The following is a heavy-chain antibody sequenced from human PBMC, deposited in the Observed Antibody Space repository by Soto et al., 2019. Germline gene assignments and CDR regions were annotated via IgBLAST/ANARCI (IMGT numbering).Heavy chain of an antibody. D-gene: IGHD2-8*01. CDR2: ITGSGANT. CDR1: GFAFSSFS. Sequence: HGGSLRLSCAASGFAFSSFSMTWVRQSPGKGLEWVSSITGSGANTYYADSVKGRFTISRDTSQSAVYVQINSLRAEDTAVYYCVKHFGTKQYFFESWGQGTLVTVSS. J-gene: IGHJ4*02. V-gene: IGHV3-23*01. CDR3: VKHFGTKQYFFES.